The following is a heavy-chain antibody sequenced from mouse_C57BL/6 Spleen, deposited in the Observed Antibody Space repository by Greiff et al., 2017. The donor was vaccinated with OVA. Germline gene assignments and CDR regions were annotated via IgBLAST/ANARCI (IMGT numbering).Heavy chain of an antibody. CDR3: ARSGYYARDAMDY. J-gene: IGHJ4*01. V-gene: IGHV1-64*01. Sequence: VQLQQPGAELVKPGASVKLSCKASGYTFTSYWMHWVKQRPGQGLEWIGMIHPNSGSTNYNEKFKSKATLTVDKSSSTAYMQLSSLTSEDSAVYYCARSGYYARDAMDYWGQGTSVTVSS. D-gene: IGHD1-1*01. CDR2: IHPNSGST. CDR1: GYTFTSYW.